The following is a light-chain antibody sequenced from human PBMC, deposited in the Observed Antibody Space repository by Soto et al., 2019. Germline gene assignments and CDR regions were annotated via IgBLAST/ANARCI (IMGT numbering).Light chain of an antibody. CDR2: AAS. Sequence: DIPMTQSPSSLSASVGDRVTITCRASQSISSYLNWYQQKPGKAPKLLIYAASSLQSGVPSRFSGSGSGTDFTLTISSLQPEDFATYYCQHSYSTPQTFGQGTKLEIK. CDR3: QHSYSTPQT. V-gene: IGKV1-39*01. CDR1: QSISSY. J-gene: IGKJ2*01.